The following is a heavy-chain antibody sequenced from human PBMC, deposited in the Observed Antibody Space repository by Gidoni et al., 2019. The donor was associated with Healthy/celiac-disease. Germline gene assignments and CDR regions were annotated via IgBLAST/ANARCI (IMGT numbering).Heavy chain of an antibody. CDR2: IYYSGST. Sequence: LEWIGSIYYSGSTYYKPSLKSRVTISVDTSKNQFSLKLSSVTAADPAVYYCATRQQYYYDSSGSRDLYYFDYWGQGTLVTVSS. CDR3: ATRQQYYYDSSGSRDLYYFDY. V-gene: IGHV4-39*01. D-gene: IGHD3-22*01. J-gene: IGHJ4*02.